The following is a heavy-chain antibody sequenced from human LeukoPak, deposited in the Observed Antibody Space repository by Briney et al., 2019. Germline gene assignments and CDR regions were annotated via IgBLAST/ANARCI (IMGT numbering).Heavy chain of an antibody. J-gene: IGHJ5*01. CDR3: ARQYFRIWSGLYTYSWFDP. CDR1: GYTFTRYE. Sequence: ASVKVSCKASGYTFTRYEINWVRQVPGQGLEWMGWMKPNSGDTGYAQRFEGRITMTVNTSMSTAYLELNSLRSEYTAVYYCARQYFRIWSGLYTYSWFDPWGQGTLVTVSS. V-gene: IGHV1-8*01. CDR2: MKPNSGDT. D-gene: IGHD3-3*01.